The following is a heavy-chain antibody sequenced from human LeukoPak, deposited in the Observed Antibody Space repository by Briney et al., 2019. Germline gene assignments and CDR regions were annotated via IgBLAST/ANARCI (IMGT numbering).Heavy chain of an antibody. CDR2: ISSSSSYI. Sequence: TGGSLRLSCAASGFTFSSYSMNWVRQAPGKGLEWVSSISSSSSYIYYADSVKGRFTISRDNAKNSLYLQMNSLRAEDTAVYYCARERGLYSNEADRQGAFDIWGQGTMVTVSS. CDR1: GFTFSSYS. V-gene: IGHV3-21*01. D-gene: IGHD6-13*01. J-gene: IGHJ3*02. CDR3: ARERGLYSNEADRQGAFDI.